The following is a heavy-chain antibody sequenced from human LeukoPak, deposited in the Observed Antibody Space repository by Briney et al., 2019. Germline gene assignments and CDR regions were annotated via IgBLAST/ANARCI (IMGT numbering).Heavy chain of an antibody. V-gene: IGHV4-4*07. J-gene: IGHJ6*02. D-gene: IGHD3-3*01. CDR3: ARDAGYDFWSGYYGKNSYYYYGMDV. CDR2: IYTSGST. CDR1: GGSISSYY. Sequence: SGTLSLTCTVSGGSISSYYWSWIRQPAGKGLEWIGRIYTSGSTNYNPSLKSRVTMSVDTSKNQFSLKLSSVTAADTAVYYCARDAGYDFWSGYYGKNSYYYYGMDVWGQGTTVTVSS.